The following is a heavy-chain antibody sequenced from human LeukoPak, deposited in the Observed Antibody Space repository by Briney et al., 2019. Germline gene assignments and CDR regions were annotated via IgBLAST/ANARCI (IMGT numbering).Heavy chain of an antibody. CDR2: TYYRSKWFN. CDR3: ARDSGMGLDAFDI. CDR1: GDSVSSYSAA. D-gene: IGHD3-10*01. Sequence: SQTLSLTRAISGDSVSSYSAAWNWIRQSPSRGLEWLGRTYYRSKWFNDYAVSVKSRITVNPDTSKNQFSLQLNSVTLEDTAVYFCARDSGMGLDAFDIWGQGTMLTVSS. J-gene: IGHJ3*02. V-gene: IGHV6-1*01.